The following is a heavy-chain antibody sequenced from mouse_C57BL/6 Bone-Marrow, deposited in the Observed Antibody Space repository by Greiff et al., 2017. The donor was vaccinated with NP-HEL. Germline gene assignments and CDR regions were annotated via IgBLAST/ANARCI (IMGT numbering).Heavy chain of an antibody. Sequence: KQSCKASGYTFTSYWMHWVKQRPGRGLEWIGRIDPNSGGTKYNEKFKSKATLTVDKPSSTAYMQLSSLTSEDSAVYYCARRDYDYDYAMDYWGQGTSVTVSS. CDR1: GYTFTSYW. CDR3: ARRDYDYDYAMDY. J-gene: IGHJ4*01. V-gene: IGHV1-72*01. CDR2: IDPNSGGT. D-gene: IGHD2-4*01.